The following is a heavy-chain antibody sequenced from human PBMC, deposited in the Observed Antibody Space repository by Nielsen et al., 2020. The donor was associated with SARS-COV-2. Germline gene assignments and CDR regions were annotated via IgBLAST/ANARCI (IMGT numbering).Heavy chain of an antibody. D-gene: IGHD4-23*01. J-gene: IGHJ4*02. CDR3: SSPTVAF. CDR1: GFTFSGSA. CDR2: IRSYANEYAT. Sequence: GESLKIPCVASGFTFSGSAMHWVRQASGKGLEWLGRIRSYANEYATAYAASVEGRFTVSRDDSKNTAYLQMNSLKSEDTAVYYCSSPTVAFWGQGTLVTVSS. V-gene: IGHV3-73*01.